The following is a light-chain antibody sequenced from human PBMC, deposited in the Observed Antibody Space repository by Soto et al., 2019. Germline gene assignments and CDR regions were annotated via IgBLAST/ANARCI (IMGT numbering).Light chain of an antibody. Sequence: QLVLTQSPSASASLGASVKLTCTLSSGHNSYAIAWHQQQPEKGPRYLMKVNSDGSHSKGDGIPDRFSGSSSGAERHLTISSLQSEDEADYYCQTWSTDIRVFGGGTKVTVL. CDR3: QTWSTDIRV. CDR2: VNSDGSH. CDR1: SGHNSYA. V-gene: IGLV4-69*01. J-gene: IGLJ3*02.